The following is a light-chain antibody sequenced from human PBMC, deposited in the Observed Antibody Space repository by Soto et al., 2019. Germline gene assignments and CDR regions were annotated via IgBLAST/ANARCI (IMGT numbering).Light chain of an antibody. V-gene: IGKV1-9*01. CDR2: AAS. CDR3: QKLYTYPLT. Sequence: DIQMTQSRSSLSASVGYRVTITCQSGQCTNSYLAWYQQKPGKAAKLLIYAASTLQSGVPLRFSGSGSGTDLTLTISSLQPEDFATYYFQKLYTYPLTLRGGTKVDI. CDR1: QCTNSY. J-gene: IGKJ4*02.